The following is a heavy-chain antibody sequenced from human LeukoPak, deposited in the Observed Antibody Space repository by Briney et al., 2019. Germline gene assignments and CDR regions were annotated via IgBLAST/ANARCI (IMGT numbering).Heavy chain of an antibody. V-gene: IGHV3-30*18. D-gene: IGHD6-19*01. CDR1: GFTISNHG. J-gene: IGHJ5*02. CDR3: AKDWGASGWYNWFDP. CDR2: ISHDGNVE. Sequence: AGGSLRLSCEVSGFTISNHGMHWVRQAPGKGLEWLAMISHDGNVEYYLDSVKGRLTTSRDNSKNTLYLQMNSLTIEDTAIYYCAKDWGASGWYNWFDPWGQGTQVTVSS.